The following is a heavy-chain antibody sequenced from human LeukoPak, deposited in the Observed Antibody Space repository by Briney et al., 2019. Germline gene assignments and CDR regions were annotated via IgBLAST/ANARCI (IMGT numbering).Heavy chain of an antibody. V-gene: IGHV4-34*01. D-gene: IGHD3-22*01. CDR3: ARGGRYDSSGYYYFDY. CDR1: GGSFSGYY. J-gene: IGHJ4*02. CDR2: INHSGST. Sequence: SETLSLTCAVYGGSFSGYYWSWIRQPPGKGLEWIGEINHSGSTNYNPSLKSRVTISVDTSKNQFSLKLSSVTAADTAVYYCARGGRYDSSGYYYFDYWGQGTLVTVSS.